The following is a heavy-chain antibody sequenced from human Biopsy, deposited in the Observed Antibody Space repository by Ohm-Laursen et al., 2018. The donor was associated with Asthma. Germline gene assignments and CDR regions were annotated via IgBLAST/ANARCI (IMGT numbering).Heavy chain of an antibody. D-gene: IGHD3-10*01. CDR2: ISVYNGNT. V-gene: IGHV1-18*01. Sequence: ATVKISCKTSGYTFNSAGITWVRQAPGQGLEWMGWISVYNGNTKVAQKLQDRVTMITDTSTSTAYMELRGLRSDDTTVYFCARAVDYSHYYGIDVWGQGTTVTVS. CDR3: ARAVDYSHYYGIDV. J-gene: IGHJ6*02. CDR1: GYTFNSAG.